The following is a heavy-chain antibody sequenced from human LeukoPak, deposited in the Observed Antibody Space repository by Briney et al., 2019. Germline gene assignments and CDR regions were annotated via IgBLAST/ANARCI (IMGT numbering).Heavy chain of an antibody. CDR2: ISHSGSV. D-gene: IGHD6-6*01. CDR3: SRRSWQLVQAYYYYDV. Sequence: KPSETLSLTCAVYGGSFSGYHWSWIRQPPGKGLEWLGEISHSGSVNYNPSLKSRVTISIDTSKNQFSLKLNSVTAADMAVYFCSRRSWQLVQAYYYYDVWGTGTTVTVSS. J-gene: IGHJ6*03. CDR1: GGSFSGYH. V-gene: IGHV4-34*01.